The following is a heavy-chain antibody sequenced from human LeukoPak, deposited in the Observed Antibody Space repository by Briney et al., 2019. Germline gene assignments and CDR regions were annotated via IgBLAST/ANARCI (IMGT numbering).Heavy chain of an antibody. D-gene: IGHD3-10*01. CDR2: IQKDGSQK. CDR1: EFTFSNYW. J-gene: IGHJ6*03. V-gene: IGHV3-7*03. Sequence: GGSLRLSCAASEFTFSNYWMSWVRQAPGKGLEWVASIQKDGSQKYYLESVKGRFTISRDNAKNSLYLQMNSLRAEDTALYYCARGRMVRGVIHYYYYMDVWGKGTTVTVSS. CDR3: ARGRMVRGVIHYYYYMDV.